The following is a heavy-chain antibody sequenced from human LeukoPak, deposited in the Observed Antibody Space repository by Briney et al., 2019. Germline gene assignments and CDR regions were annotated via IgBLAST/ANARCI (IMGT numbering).Heavy chain of an antibody. CDR1: GFTFSDYY. J-gene: IGHJ4*02. CDR3: ARTDYISGSYPLDY. D-gene: IGHD1-26*01. CDR2: ISSSGSTI. Sequence: PGGSLRLSCAVSGFTFSDYYMSWIRQAPGKGLEWVSYISSSGSTIYYADSVKGRFTISRDNAKNSLYLQMNSLRAEDTAVYYCARTDYISGSYPLDYWGQGTLVTVSS. V-gene: IGHV3-11*01.